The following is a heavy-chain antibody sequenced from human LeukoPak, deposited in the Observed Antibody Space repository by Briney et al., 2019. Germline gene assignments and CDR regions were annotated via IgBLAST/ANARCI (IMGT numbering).Heavy chain of an antibody. D-gene: IGHD7-27*01. J-gene: IGHJ3*02. CDR3: ANWDDAFDI. Sequence: SETLSLTCTVSGGSISSGDYYWSWIRQPPGKGLEWIGYIYYSGSTYYNPSRKGRVTISVDTSKNQFSLKLSSVTAADTAVYYCANWDDAFDIWGQGTMVTASS. CDR2: IYYSGST. V-gene: IGHV4-30-4*08. CDR1: GGSISSGDYY.